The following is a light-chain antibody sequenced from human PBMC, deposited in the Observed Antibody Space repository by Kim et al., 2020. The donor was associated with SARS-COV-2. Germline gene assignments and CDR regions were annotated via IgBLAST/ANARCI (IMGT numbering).Light chain of an antibody. Sequence: DIQMTQSPSTLSASVGDRVTITCRASQSISSWLAWYQQKPEKAPKLLIYKASSLESGVPSRFSGSGSGTEFTLTISSLQPDDFATYYCQQYNSYLYTFGQGTKLEI. CDR1: QSISSW. V-gene: IGKV1-5*03. J-gene: IGKJ2*01. CDR2: KAS. CDR3: QQYNSYLYT.